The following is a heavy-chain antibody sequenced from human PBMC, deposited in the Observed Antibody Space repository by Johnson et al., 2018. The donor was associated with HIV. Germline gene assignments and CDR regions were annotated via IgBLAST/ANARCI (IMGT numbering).Heavy chain of an antibody. V-gene: IGHV3-NL1*01. Sequence: VQLVESGGGVVQPGRSLRLSCAASGFTFSSYGMHWVRQAPGKGLEWVSGINWNGGSTGYADCVKGRFTISRDNSKKTLYLQMNSLRPEDTALYYCAKERRGLDAFDIWGQGTMVTVSS. CDR1: GFTFSSYG. CDR2: INWNGGST. CDR3: AKERRGLDAFDI. D-gene: IGHD5-12*01. J-gene: IGHJ3*02.